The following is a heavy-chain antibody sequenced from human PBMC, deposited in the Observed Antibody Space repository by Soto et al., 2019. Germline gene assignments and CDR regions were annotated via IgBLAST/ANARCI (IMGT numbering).Heavy chain of an antibody. CDR1: GFTFSSNG. J-gene: IGHJ4*02. CDR2: ISYDGSNK. D-gene: IGHD6-6*01. CDR3: GKEEETSIALES. V-gene: IGHV3-30*18. Sequence: QVQLVESGGGVVQPGRSLTLSCAASGFTFSSNGMHWVRQAPGKGLEWLAVISYDGSNKYYADSVKGRFTISRDNSTNTLSLQMNSLRHEDTAVYYCGKEEETSIALESWGQGTLVTDST.